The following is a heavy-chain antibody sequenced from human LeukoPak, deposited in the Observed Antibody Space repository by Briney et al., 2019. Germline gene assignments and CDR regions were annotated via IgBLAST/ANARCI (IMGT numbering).Heavy chain of an antibody. Sequence: GGSLRLSCAASGFTVSSNYMSWVRQAPGKGLEWVSVSYSGGSSYYADSVKGRFTISRDNAKNSLYLPMNSLRAEDTAVYYCARDKLYSGYDYDYYYYYMDVWGKGTTVTVSS. D-gene: IGHD5-12*01. CDR3: ARDKLYSGYDYDYYYYYMDV. CDR1: GFTVSSNY. J-gene: IGHJ6*03. CDR2: SYSGGSS. V-gene: IGHV3-53*01.